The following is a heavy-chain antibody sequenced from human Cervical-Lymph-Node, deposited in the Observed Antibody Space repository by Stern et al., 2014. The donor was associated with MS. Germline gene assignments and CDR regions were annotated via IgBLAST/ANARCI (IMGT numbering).Heavy chain of an antibody. CDR1: GYSFTGYY. D-gene: IGHD4-17*01. CDR2: INPNTGGK. J-gene: IGHJ4*02. CDR3: ARDWGTSVTTWVY. Sequence: QDQLVQSGAEVKNPGASVKVSCEASGYSFTGYYIHWVRQAPGHGLEWMGWINPNTGGKEYAQKFQGRVTLTRDTSINTAYMELSRLRSDDTAVYFCARDWGTSVTTWVYWGQGTLVTVSS. V-gene: IGHV1-2*02.